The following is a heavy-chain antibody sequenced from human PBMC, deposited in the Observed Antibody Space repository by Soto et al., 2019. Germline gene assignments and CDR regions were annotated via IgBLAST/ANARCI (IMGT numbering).Heavy chain of an antibody. V-gene: IGHV1-18*01. J-gene: IGHJ4*02. D-gene: IGHD3-10*01. CDR1: GYTFTSYG. CDR3: ARTGFYYYGSGSPVAVDY. Sequence: QVQLVQSGAEVKKPGASVKVSCKASGYTFTSYGISWVRQAPGQGLEWMGWISAYNGNTHYAQKLQGRVTVASDSSTSTAYMERRSLRSDDTAVYFCARTGFYYYGSGSPVAVDYWGQGTLVTVSS. CDR2: ISAYNGNT.